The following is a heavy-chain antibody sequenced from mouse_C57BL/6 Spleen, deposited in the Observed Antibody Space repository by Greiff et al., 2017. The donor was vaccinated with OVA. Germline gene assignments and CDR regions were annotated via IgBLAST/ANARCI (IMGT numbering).Heavy chain of an antibody. Sequence: EVQLVESGGGLVKPGGSLKLSCAASGFTFSDYGMHWVRQAPEKGLEWVAYISSGSSTIYYADTVKGRFTISRDNAKNTLFLQMTSLRSEDTAMYYCARKEYYGSSSMDYWGQGTSVTVSS. CDR1: GFTFSDYG. V-gene: IGHV5-17*01. CDR3: ARKEYYGSSSMDY. J-gene: IGHJ4*01. D-gene: IGHD1-1*01. CDR2: ISSGSSTI.